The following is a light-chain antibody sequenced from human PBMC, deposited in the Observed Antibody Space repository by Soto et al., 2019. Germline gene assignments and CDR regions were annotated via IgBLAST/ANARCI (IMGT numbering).Light chain of an antibody. V-gene: IGKV1-8*01. J-gene: IGKJ1*01. Sequence: AIRMTQSPSSLSASTGDRDTITCRASQGISSYLAWYQQKPGKAPKLLIYAASTLQSGVPSRFSGSGSGTDFTLTISCLQSEDFATYYCQQYYSYPQTFGQGTKVEIK. CDR1: QGISSY. CDR3: QQYYSYPQT. CDR2: AAS.